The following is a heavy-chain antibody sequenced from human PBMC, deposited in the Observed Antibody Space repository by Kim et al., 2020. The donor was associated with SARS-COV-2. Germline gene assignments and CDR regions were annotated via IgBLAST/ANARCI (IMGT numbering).Heavy chain of an antibody. J-gene: IGHJ4*02. CDR2: ISGSGGST. V-gene: IGHV3-23*01. D-gene: IGHD1-1*01. CDR1: GFTFSSYA. Sequence: GGSLRLSCAASGFTFSSYAMSWVRQAPGKGLEWVSAISGSGGSTYYADSVKGRFTISRDNSKNTLYLQMNSLRAEDTAVYYCAKARGIWGWLQLFDYWGQGTLVTVSS. CDR3: AKARGIWGWLQLFDY.